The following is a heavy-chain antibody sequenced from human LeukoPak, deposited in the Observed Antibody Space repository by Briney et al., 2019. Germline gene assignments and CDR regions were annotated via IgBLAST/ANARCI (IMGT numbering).Heavy chain of an antibody. D-gene: IGHD1-26*01. CDR3: ANLAVGDPSREYYYYMDV. V-gene: IGHV3-23*01. CDR1: GGSFSGYY. CDR2: ISGSGGST. J-gene: IGHJ6*03. Sequence: ETLSLTCAVYGGSFSGYYWSWLRQPPGKGLEWVSAISGSGGSTYYADSVKGRFTISRDNSKNTLYLQMNSLRAEDTAVYYCANLAVGDPSREYYYYMDVWGKGTTVTVSS.